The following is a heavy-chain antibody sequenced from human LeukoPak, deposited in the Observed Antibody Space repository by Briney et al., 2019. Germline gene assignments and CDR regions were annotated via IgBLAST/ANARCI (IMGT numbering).Heavy chain of an antibody. CDR1: GGSFSGYY. Sequence: SETLSLTCAVYGGSFSGYYWSWIRQPPGKGLEWIGEINHNGSTNYNPSLKSRVTISVDTSKNQFSLKLSSVTAADTAVYYCARPAMGATRVRWFDPWGQGTLVTVSS. J-gene: IGHJ5*02. D-gene: IGHD1-26*01. V-gene: IGHV4-34*01. CDR3: ARPAMGATRVRWFDP. CDR2: INHNGST.